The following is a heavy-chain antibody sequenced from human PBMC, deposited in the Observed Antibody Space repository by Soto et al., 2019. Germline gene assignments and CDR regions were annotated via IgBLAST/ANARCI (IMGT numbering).Heavy chain of an antibody. D-gene: IGHD2-15*01. V-gene: IGHV3-21*01. Sequence: GGSLRLSCAASGFTFSSYSMNWVRQAPGKGLEWVSSISSSSSYIYYADSVKGRFTISRDNAKNSLYLQMNSLRAEDTAVYYCARVGDCSGGSCYSYYFDYWGQGTLVTVSS. CDR1: GFTFSSYS. CDR2: ISSSSSYI. J-gene: IGHJ4*02. CDR3: ARVGDCSGGSCYSYYFDY.